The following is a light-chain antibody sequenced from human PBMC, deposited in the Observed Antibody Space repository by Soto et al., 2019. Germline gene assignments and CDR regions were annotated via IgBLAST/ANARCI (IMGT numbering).Light chain of an antibody. CDR1: SSNIGGNI. CDR3: AAWDDSVNGVV. J-gene: IGLJ2*01. CDR2: GND. V-gene: IGLV1-44*01. Sequence: QSVLTQPPSASGTPGQRVTISCSGSSSNIGGNIVNWYQQLPGTAPKLLIFGNDQRPSWVPDRFSGSKSGTTASLAISGRQSEDEANYYCAAWDDSVNGVVFGGGTKLTVL.